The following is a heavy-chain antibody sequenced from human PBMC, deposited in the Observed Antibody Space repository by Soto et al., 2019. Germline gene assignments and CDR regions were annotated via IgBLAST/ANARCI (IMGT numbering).Heavy chain of an antibody. J-gene: IGHJ3*02. D-gene: IGHD1-7*01. CDR1: GGSISSSSYY. Sequence: LPETLSLTCTVSGGSISSSSYYWGWIRQPPGKGLEWIGSIYYSGSTYYNPSLKSRVTISVDTSKNQFSLKLSSVTAADTAVYYCASVRPTGTRGLDAFDIWGQGTMVTVSS. V-gene: IGHV4-39*01. CDR3: ASVRPTGTRGLDAFDI. CDR2: IYYSGST.